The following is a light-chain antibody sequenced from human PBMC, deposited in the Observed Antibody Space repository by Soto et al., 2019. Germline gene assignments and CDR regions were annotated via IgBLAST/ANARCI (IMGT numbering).Light chain of an antibody. CDR3: SSYTTSPAFYV. CDR1: SSDIGGYNY. J-gene: IGLJ1*01. V-gene: IGLV2-14*01. Sequence: QSVLTQPASVSGSPGQSITVSCTGTSSDIGGYNYVSWYQQHPGKAPKLMIYEVSNRPSGVSDRFSGSKSGNTASLTISGLQAEAEADYYCSSYTTSPAFYVFGTGTKLTVL. CDR2: EVS.